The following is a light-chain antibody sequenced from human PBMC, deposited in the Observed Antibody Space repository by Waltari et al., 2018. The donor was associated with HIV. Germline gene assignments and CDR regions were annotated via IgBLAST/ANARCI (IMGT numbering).Light chain of an antibody. J-gene: IGKJ1*01. V-gene: IGKV3-20*01. CDR2: GAS. CDR1: QTISDTF. CDR3: QQYGSPPRT. Sequence: EIVLTQSPATLSLSPGERAILSCRASQTISDTFLAWYQQRPGQAPTLLISGASTRATGIPDRFSGNGSGTEFTLTISRLEPADLAVYYCQQYGSPPRTFGQGTKVEIK.